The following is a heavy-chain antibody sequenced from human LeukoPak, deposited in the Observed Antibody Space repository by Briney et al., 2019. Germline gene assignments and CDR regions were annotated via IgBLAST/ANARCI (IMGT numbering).Heavy chain of an antibody. D-gene: IGHD4-17*01. J-gene: IGHJ4*02. V-gene: IGHV4-39*01. CDR2: IFYSGST. CDR1: GGSIRSSYYY. CDR3: ARQPLFFGDYGGY. Sequence: PSETLSLTCTVSGGSIRSSYYYWGRIRQPPGKGLEWIGSIFYSGSTYYNSSLKSRVTISRDTSRNQFSLELNSVTAADTAVYYCARQPLFFGDYGGYWGQGTLVIVSS.